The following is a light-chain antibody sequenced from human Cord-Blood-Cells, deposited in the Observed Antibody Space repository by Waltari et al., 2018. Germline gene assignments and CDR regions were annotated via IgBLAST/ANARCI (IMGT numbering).Light chain of an antibody. J-gene: IGKJ2*01. V-gene: IGKV1-39*01. Sequence: DMLMTQSASSSSVSVEDRINVTCRSSQSISSYLNWYQQKPGKAPKILIYVASSLQSGVPSRVSGSESGTDFTLTISSLQPEYFATYYCQQSYSTPYTFGQETKLEIK. CDR3: QQSYSTPYT. CDR2: VAS. CDR1: QSISSY.